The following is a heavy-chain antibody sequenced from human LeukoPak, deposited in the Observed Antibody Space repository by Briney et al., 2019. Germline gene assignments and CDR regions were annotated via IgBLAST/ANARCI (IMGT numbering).Heavy chain of an antibody. V-gene: IGHV3-30*04. D-gene: IGHD3-9*01. CDR1: GFTFSSYA. CDR2: ISYDGSNK. Sequence: PGGSLRLSCAASGFTFSSYAMHWVRPAPGKGLEWGAVISYDGSNKYYADSVKGRFTISRDNTNNPLYLQMNSLRAEDTAVYYCARDVGYYDILTGYYHWGQGTLVTVSS. CDR3: ARDVGYYDILTGYYH. J-gene: IGHJ4*02.